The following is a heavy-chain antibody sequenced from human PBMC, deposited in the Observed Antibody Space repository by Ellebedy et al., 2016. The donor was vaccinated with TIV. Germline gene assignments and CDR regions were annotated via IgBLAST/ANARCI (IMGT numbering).Heavy chain of an antibody. D-gene: IGHD2-8*01. CDR1: GFTFSSYG. J-gene: IGHJ6*02. CDR3: ARLNGLLGLYGVDV. V-gene: IGHV3-33*01. Sequence: GESLKISCAASGFTFSSYGMHWVRQAPGKGLEWVAVIWYDGSIKYYADSVKGRFTISRDNSKNTLYLQMNGLRVADTAMYYCARLNGLLGLYGVDVWGQGTTVIVSS. CDR2: IWYDGSIK.